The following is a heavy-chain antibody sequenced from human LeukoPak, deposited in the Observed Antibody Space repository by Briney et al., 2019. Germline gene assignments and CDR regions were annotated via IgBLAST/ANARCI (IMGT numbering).Heavy chain of an antibody. V-gene: IGHV1-24*01. Sequence: ASVKVSCKVSGYTLTELSMHWVRQAPGKGLEWMGGFDPEDGETIYAQKFQGGVTMTEDTSTDTAYMELSSLRSEDTAVYYCATDGYRHQLLNWFDPWGQGTLVTVSS. J-gene: IGHJ5*02. CDR1: GYTLTELS. CDR2: FDPEDGET. D-gene: IGHD2-2*01. CDR3: ATDGYRHQLLNWFDP.